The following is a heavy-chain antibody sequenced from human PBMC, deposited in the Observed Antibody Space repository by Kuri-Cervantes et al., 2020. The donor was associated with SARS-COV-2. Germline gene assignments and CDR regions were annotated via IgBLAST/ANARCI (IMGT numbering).Heavy chain of an antibody. CDR2: IFHSGTT. Sequence: SETLSLTCTVSGGSISSGDYYWSWIRQPPGKGLEWIGSIFHSGTTYHNPSLKSRVTMSIDTSKNQFSLRLTSVTAADTAVYYCAKVLGGSTSLRFDDWGHGNLVHVAS. CDR1: GGSISSGDYY. D-gene: IGHD3-16*02. J-gene: IGHJ4*01. CDR3: AKVLGGSTSLRFDD. V-gene: IGHV4-39*07.